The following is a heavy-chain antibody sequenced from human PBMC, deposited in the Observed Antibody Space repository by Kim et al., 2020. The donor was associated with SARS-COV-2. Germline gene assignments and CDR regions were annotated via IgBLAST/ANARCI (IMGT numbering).Heavy chain of an antibody. D-gene: IGHD3-22*01. CDR3: ARAKPRGAGPAYYYDSSGYSPGAFDI. CDR2: INPSGGST. V-gene: IGHV1-46*01. Sequence: ASVKVSCKASGYTFTSYYMHWVRQAPGQGLEWMGIINPSGGSTSYAQKFQGRVTMTRDTSTSTVYMELSSLRSEDTAVYYCARAKPRGAGPAYYYDSSGYSPGAFDIWGQGTMVTVSS. J-gene: IGHJ3*02. CDR1: GYTFTSYY.